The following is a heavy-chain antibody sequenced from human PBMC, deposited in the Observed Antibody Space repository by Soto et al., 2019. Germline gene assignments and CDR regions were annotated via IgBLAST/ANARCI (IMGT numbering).Heavy chain of an antibody. CDR1: GFNFINSY. Sequence: VGSLRLSCAASGFNFINSYMSWVRQAPGEGLEWVSVIYSGGSTFYADSVKGRFTISRDNSNSKVSLEMNNLRAEDTAVYYCARDFTGYFDYWGQGALVTVSS. V-gene: IGHV3-53*01. CDR3: ARDFTGYFDY. J-gene: IGHJ4*02. CDR2: IYSGGST.